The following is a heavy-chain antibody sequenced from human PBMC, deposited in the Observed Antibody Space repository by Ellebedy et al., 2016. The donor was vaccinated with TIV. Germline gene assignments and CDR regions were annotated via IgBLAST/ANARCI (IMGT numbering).Heavy chain of an antibody. CDR1: GFTFSSYA. V-gene: IGHV3-23*01. CDR3: ARAGRFLEWLGDAFDI. J-gene: IGHJ3*02. D-gene: IGHD3-3*01. Sequence: GGSLRLSCAASGFTFSSYAMSWVRQAPGKGLEWVSGVSGSGGSTYYADSVKGRFTISRDNSKNTLYLQMNSLRAEDTAVYYCARAGRFLEWLGDAFDIWGQGTMVTVSS. CDR2: VSGSGGST.